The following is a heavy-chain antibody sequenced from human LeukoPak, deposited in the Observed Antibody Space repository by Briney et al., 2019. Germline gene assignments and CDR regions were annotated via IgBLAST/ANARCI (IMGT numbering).Heavy chain of an antibody. D-gene: IGHD2-2*01. CDR1: GYTFTSYG. V-gene: IGHV1-18*01. Sequence: ASVKVSCKASGYTFTSYGISWVRQAPGQGLEWMGWISAYNGDTNYAQKLQGRVTMTTDTSTSTAYMGLRSLRSDDTAVYYCARLVVPAADVDALDIWGQGTMVTVSS. CDR2: ISAYNGDT. J-gene: IGHJ3*02. CDR3: ARLVVPAADVDALDI.